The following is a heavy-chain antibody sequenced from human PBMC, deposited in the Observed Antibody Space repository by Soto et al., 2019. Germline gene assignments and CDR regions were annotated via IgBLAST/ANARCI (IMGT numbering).Heavy chain of an antibody. CDR3: ARAATVTTPGYYMDV. Sequence: GESLKISCKGSGYSFTSYWIGWVRQMPGKGLEWMGIIYPGDSDTRYSPSFQGQVTISADKSISTAYLQWSSLKASDTAMYYCARAATVTTPGYYMDVWGKGTTVTVSS. CDR1: GYSFTSYW. D-gene: IGHD4-17*01. J-gene: IGHJ6*03. V-gene: IGHV5-51*01. CDR2: IYPGDSDT.